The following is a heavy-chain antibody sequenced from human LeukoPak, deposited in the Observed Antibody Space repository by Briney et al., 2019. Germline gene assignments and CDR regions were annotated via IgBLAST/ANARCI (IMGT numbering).Heavy chain of an antibody. D-gene: IGHD2-21*02. CDR2: INHSGST. V-gene: IGHV4-34*01. CDR3: ARGCGGDCKIYYYYYMDV. CDR1: GGSFSGYY. J-gene: IGHJ6*03. Sequence: PSETLSLTCAVYGGSFSGYYWSWIRQPPGKGLEWIGEINHSGSTNYNPSLKSRVTMSVDTSKNQFSLKLSSVTAADTAVYYCARGCGGDCKIYYYYYMDVWGKGTTVTISS.